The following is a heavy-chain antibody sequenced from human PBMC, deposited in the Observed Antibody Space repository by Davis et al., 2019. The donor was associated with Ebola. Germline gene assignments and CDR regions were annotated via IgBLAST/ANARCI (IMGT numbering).Heavy chain of an antibody. CDR2: ISAYNGNT. CDR1: GYTFTSYG. V-gene: IGHV1-18*01. D-gene: IGHD2-15*01. CDR3: ATYRYCSGGSCLNAFDI. Sequence: ASVKVSCKASGYTFTSYGISWVRQAPGQGLEWMGWISAYNGNTNYAQKLQGRVTMTTDTSTSTAYMELRSLRSDDTAVYYCATYRYCSGGSCLNAFDIWGQGTMVTVSS. J-gene: IGHJ3*02.